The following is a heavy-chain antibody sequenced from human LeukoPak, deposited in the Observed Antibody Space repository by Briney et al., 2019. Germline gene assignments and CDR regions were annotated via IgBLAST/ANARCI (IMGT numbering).Heavy chain of an antibody. D-gene: IGHD6-6*01. CDR3: ARVGAARLGWYFDL. V-gene: IGHV4-59*01. CDR1: GGSISSYY. J-gene: IGHJ2*01. CDR2: IYYSGST. Sequence: PSETLSLTCTVSGGSISSYYWSWIRQPPGKGLEWIGYIYYSGSTNYNPSLKSRVTISVDTSKNQFSLKLSSVTADTAVYYCARVGAARLGWYFDLWGRGTLVTVSS.